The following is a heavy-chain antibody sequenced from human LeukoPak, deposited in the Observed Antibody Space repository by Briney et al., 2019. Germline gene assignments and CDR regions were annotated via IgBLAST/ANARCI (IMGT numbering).Heavy chain of an antibody. CDR1: GGTFSSYA. V-gene: IGHV1-69*04. J-gene: IGHJ4*02. CDR3: ARDTPGIAVAGTLDY. CDR2: IIPILGIA. Sequence: SVKVSCKASGGTFSSYAISWVRQAPGQGLEWMGRIIPILGIANYAQKFQGRVTITADKSTSTAYMELSSLRSEDTAVYYCARDTPGIAVAGTLDYWGQGTLVTVSS. D-gene: IGHD6-19*01.